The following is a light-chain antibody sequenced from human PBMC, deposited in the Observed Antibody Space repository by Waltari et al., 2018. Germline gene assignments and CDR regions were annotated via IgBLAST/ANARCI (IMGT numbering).Light chain of an antibody. Sequence: QSVLTQPPSVSGAPGQRVTISCTGSSSNIGAGYDVHWYQQLPGTAPQFLLYGNTNRPSGVPDRFSGSKSGTSASLAITGLQAEDEADYYCQSYDSSLSAYVFGTGTKVTVL. V-gene: IGLV1-40*01. CDR2: GNT. CDR3: QSYDSSLSAYV. CDR1: SSNIGAGYD. J-gene: IGLJ1*01.